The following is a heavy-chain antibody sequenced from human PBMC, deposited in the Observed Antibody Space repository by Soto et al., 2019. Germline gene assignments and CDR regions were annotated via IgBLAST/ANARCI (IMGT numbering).Heavy chain of an antibody. CDR3: ARERLTGGGAFDI. D-gene: IGHD6-25*01. V-gene: IGHV4-4*02. CDR1: SGSISSSNW. J-gene: IGHJ3*02. CDR2: IYHSGLI. Sequence: QVQLQETGPGLVKPSGTLSLTCAVSSGSISSSNWWNWVRQPPGKELEWIGEIYHSGLIKYNPSPQRRVTITVDKSKNQFSLKLSSVTAADTAVYYCARERLTGGGAFDIWGQGTMVTVSS.